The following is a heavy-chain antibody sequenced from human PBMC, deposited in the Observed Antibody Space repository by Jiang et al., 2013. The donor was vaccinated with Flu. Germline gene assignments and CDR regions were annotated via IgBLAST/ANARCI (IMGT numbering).Heavy chain of an antibody. CDR3: ARGNKRIVVVTANRPFDY. Sequence: LLKPSETLSLTCAVYGGSFSGYYWSWIRQPPGKGLEWIGEINHSGSTNYNPSLKSRVTISVDTSKNQFSLKLSSVTAADTAVYYCARGNKRIVVVTANRPFDYWGQGTLVTVSS. D-gene: IGHD2-21*02. CDR1: GGSFSGYY. V-gene: IGHV4-34*01. J-gene: IGHJ4*02. CDR2: INHSGST.